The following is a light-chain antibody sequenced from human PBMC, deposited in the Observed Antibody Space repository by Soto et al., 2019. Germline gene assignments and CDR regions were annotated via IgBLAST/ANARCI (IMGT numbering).Light chain of an antibody. CDR3: QQRYNWPPT. V-gene: IGKV3-11*01. Sequence: EIEFTQSPATLSLSPGNTPTLSYSASHYGRSFLAWYQQKAGQAPRLLIYDPSHRATGIPATFRGSGTGTDFTLTINSLEPEDFALYYCQQRYNWPPTFGQGTKVDIK. J-gene: IGKJ1*01. CDR2: DPS. CDR1: HYGRSF.